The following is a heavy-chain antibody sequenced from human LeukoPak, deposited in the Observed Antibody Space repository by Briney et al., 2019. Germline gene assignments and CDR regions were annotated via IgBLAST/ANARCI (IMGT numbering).Heavy chain of an antibody. CDR1: GFTFSNYA. CDR2: ISRDGGST. Sequence: PGGSLRLSCSASGFTFSNYAVHWVRQAPGKGLQYVSGISRDGGSTYYADSTKGRFTISRDNSKNTLSLQMSSLRAADTSVYYCVKTRLAVAGIIGGPIDYWGQGTLVTVSS. V-gene: IGHV3-64D*09. D-gene: IGHD6-19*01. CDR3: VKTRLAVAGIIGGPIDY. J-gene: IGHJ4*02.